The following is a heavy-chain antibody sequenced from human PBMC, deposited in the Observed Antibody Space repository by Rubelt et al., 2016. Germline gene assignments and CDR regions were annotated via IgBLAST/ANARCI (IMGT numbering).Heavy chain of an antibody. CDR2: IYASGTT. CDR3: SSGSTVTSLGSDY. CDR1: GGSISSSSYY. V-gene: IGHV4-39*07. J-gene: IGHJ4*02. D-gene: IGHD4-17*01. Sequence: QLQLQESGPGLVKPSETLSLTCTVSGGSISSSSYYWGWIRQPPGKGLEWLGYIYASGTTYYNPSLGSRVTISIDMSKNQFSLKLSSVTAADTAVYYCSSGSTVTSLGSDYWGQGTLVTVSS.